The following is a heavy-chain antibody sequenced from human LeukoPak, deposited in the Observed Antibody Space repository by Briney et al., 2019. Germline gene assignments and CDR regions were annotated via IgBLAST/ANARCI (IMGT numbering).Heavy chain of an antibody. Sequence: GASVKVSCKASGGTFSSYAISWVRQAPGQGLEWMGGIIPIFGTANYAQKFQGRVTITADESTSTAYMELSSLRSEDTDVYYCAREVGAIGSPAWGQGSLVTVSS. CDR3: AREVGAIGSPA. J-gene: IGHJ4*02. D-gene: IGHD1-26*01. CDR1: GGTFSSYA. CDR2: IIPIFGTA. V-gene: IGHV1-69*13.